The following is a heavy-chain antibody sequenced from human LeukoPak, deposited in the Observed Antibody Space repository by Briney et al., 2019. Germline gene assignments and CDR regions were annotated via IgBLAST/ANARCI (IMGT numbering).Heavy chain of an antibody. J-gene: IGHJ6*02. Sequence: PSETLSLTCTVSGGSISGYHWTWTRQPPGKGLEWIGQIHYSGKADYNPSLRSRITISVDTSKNQMFLKLSSLTAADTAVYYCARFGVDYDMGVWGQGTTVTVSS. CDR3: ARFGVDYDMGV. D-gene: IGHD3-16*01. V-gene: IGHV4-59*01. CDR2: IHYSGKA. CDR1: GGSISGYH.